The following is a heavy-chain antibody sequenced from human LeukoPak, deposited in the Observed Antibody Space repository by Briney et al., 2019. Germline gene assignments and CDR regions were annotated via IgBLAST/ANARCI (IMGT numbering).Heavy chain of an antibody. V-gene: IGHV4-59*12. Sequence: SETLSLTCTVSGGSISSYYWSWIRQPPGKGLEWIGYIYNRESTKYNPSLKSRVTMSLDTSKNQFSLKVTSVTAADTAVYYCARAEYSSSWSIDYWGQGTLVTVSS. D-gene: IGHD6-13*01. CDR2: IYNREST. CDR1: GGSISSYY. CDR3: ARAEYSSSWSIDY. J-gene: IGHJ4*02.